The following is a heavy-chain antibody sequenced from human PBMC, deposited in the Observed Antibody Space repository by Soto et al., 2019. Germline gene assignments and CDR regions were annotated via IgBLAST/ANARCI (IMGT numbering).Heavy chain of an antibody. Sequence: GGSLRLSCAASVFTFSSYGMHWVRQAPGKGLEWVAVISYDGSNKYYADSVKGRFTISRDNSKNTLYLQMNSLRAEDTAVYYCAKDRRVTVGDYYYGMDVWGQGTTVTVSS. D-gene: IGHD3-16*01. CDR3: AKDRRVTVGDYYYGMDV. CDR1: VFTFSSYG. J-gene: IGHJ6*02. CDR2: ISYDGSNK. V-gene: IGHV3-30*18.